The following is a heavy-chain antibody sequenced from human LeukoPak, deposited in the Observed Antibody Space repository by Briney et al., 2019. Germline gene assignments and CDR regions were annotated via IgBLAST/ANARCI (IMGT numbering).Heavy chain of an antibody. J-gene: IGHJ4*02. Sequence: GGSLRLSCAASGFTFSDYYMSWIRQAPGKGLEWVSYISSSDSTIYYADSVKGRFTISRDNARNSLYLQMNSLRAEDTAVYYCARDYDFWSGFPPLFDYWGQGTLVTVSS. V-gene: IGHV3-11*04. CDR2: ISSSDSTI. D-gene: IGHD3-3*01. CDR1: GFTFSDYY. CDR3: ARDYDFWSGFPPLFDY.